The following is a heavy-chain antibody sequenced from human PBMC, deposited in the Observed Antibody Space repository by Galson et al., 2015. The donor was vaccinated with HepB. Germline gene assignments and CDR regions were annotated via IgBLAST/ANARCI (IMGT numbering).Heavy chain of an antibody. CDR2: IWGSGSTI. D-gene: IGHD5-12*01. J-gene: IGHJ4*02. V-gene: IGHV3-23*01. CDR1: GFTFSRYS. CDR3: AKDYSPDSGYDIDD. Sequence: SLRLSCAASGFTFSRYSMNWVRQAPGKGLEWVSVIWGSGSTIYYADSVKGRFTISRDNSKNTVYLQMNSLRVEDTAVYYCAKDYSPDSGYDIDDWGQGTPVTVSS.